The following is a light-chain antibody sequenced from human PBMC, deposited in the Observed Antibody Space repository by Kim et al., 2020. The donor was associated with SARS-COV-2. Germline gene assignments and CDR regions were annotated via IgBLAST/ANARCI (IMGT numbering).Light chain of an antibody. CDR2: AKS. CDR1: NLRSSH. V-gene: IGLV3-19*01. CDR3: RSRDSRRNLYV. J-gene: IGLJ1*01. Sequence: SSELTQAPAVSVALGQTVRITCQGDNLRSSHASWYQQKPGQAPLLVFYAKSNRPSGIPDRFAGSISGTTASLTITGAQAEDEAAYYCRSRDSRRNLYVFG.